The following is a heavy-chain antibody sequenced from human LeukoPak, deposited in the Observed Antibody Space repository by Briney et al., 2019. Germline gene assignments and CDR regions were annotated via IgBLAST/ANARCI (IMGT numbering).Heavy chain of an antibody. D-gene: IGHD6-6*01. CDR1: GFPFNCFA. J-gene: IGHJ3*02. CDR3: ARHLSSSVNHASDI. V-gene: IGHV3-23*01. Sequence: GSLRLSFAASGFPFNCFAMSWVRPAPGKGLEWVSRIDVSGDYTYYADSVKGRFTVSRDNSNNTVFLQINSLRAEDTALYYCARHLSSSVNHASDIGGQGTMVTVSS. CDR2: IDVSGDYT.